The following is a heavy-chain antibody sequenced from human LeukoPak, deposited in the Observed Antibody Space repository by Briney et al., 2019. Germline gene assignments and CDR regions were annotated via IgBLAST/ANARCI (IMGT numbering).Heavy chain of an antibody. CDR3: ARDNYYGSGSYQYYYYYYGMDV. CDR2: IWYDGSNK. CDR1: GFTFSSYG. Sequence: GSLRLSCAASGFTFSSYGMHWVRQAPGKGLEWVAVIWYDGSNKYYADSVKGRFTISRDNSKNTLYLQMNSLRAEDTAVYYCARDNYYGSGSYQYYYYYYGMDVWGQGTTVTVSS. J-gene: IGHJ6*02. V-gene: IGHV3-33*01. D-gene: IGHD3-10*01.